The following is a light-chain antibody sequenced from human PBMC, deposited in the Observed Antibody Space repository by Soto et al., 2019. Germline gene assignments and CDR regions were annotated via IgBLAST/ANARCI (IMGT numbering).Light chain of an antibody. J-gene: IGKJ2*01. V-gene: IGKV2-28*01. Sequence: DIVMTQSPLSLPVTPGEPASISCRSSQSLLHSNGYNYLDWYLQKPGQSPQLLIYLGSNRASGVPDRFSGSGSGTDFTLKISRVEAEDVGVYYCMQALQTPKTFGQGNKLEI. CDR2: LGS. CDR3: MQALQTPKT. CDR1: QSLLHSNGYNY.